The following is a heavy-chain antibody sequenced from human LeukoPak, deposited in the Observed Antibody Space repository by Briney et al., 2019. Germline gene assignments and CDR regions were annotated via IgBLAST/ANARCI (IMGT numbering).Heavy chain of an antibody. V-gene: IGHV4-34*01. CDR3: ARGSDSIWLSLY. J-gene: IGHJ4*02. CDR1: GGSSSGYY. D-gene: IGHD6-19*01. CDR2: INHGGGT. Sequence: PSETLSLTCAVYGGSSSGYYWSWIRQPPGKGLEWIGQINHGGGTIYNPSLKSRVTISVDTSKNRFSLRLSSVTAADTAVYYCARGSDSIWLSLYWGQGTLVTVSS.